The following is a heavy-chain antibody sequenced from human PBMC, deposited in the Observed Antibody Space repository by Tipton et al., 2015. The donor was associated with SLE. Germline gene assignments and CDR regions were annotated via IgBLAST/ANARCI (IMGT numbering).Heavy chain of an antibody. CDR3: ARALCGGDCLEAGFDY. V-gene: IGHV4-39*07. CDR2: IYYSGST. D-gene: IGHD2-21*01. CDR1: GGSISSSSYC. Sequence: TLSLTCTVSGGSISSSSYCWGWIRQPPGKGLEWIGSIYYSGSTYYNPSLKSRVTISVDTSKNQFSLKLSSVTAADTAVYYCARALCGGDCLEAGFDYWGQGTLVTVSS. J-gene: IGHJ4*02.